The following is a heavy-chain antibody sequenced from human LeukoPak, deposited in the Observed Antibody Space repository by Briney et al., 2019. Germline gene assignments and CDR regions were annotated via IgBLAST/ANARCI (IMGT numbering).Heavy chain of an antibody. Sequence: ASVKVSCKASGGTFSSYAISWVRQAPGQGLEWMGGIIPIFGTADYAQKFQGRVTITADESTSTACMELNSLRSEDTAVYYCARGRSLYGGNGVYYFDYWGQGTLVTVSS. V-gene: IGHV1-69*13. CDR2: IIPIFGTA. J-gene: IGHJ4*02. D-gene: IGHD4-23*01. CDR1: GGTFSSYA. CDR3: ARGRSLYGGNGVYYFDY.